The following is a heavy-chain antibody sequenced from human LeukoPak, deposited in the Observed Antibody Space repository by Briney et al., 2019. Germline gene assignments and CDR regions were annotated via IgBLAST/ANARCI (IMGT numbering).Heavy chain of an antibody. CDR2: INEDGSTT. CDR3: ARRGESASYGDYRFDY. J-gene: IGHJ4*02. Sequence: GGSLRLSCAASGFTFSSNWMHWVRQAPGKGLVWVSRINEDGSTTNYADSVKGRSTIFRDNAKNTLYLQMNSLGAEDTAVYYCARRGESASYGDYRFDYWGQGTLVTVSS. V-gene: IGHV3-74*01. CDR1: GFTFSSNW. D-gene: IGHD4-17*01.